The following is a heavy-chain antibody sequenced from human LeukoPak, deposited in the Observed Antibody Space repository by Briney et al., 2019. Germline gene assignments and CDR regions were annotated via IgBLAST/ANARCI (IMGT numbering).Heavy chain of an antibody. V-gene: IGHV4-4*07. CDR3: ASMGIAAAGTGYYYYMDV. D-gene: IGHD6-13*01. Sequence: PSETLSLTCTVSGGSISSYYWSWIRQPAGKGLEWIGRIYTSGSTNYNPSLKSRVTMSVDTSKNQFSLKLSSVTAADTAVYYCASMGIAAAGTGYYYYMDVWGKGTTVTVSS. CDR2: IYTSGST. CDR1: GGSISSYY. J-gene: IGHJ6*03.